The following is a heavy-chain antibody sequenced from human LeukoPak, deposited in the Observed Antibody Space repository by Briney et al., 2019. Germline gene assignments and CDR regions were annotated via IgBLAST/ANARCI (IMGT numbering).Heavy chain of an antibody. J-gene: IGHJ6*03. CDR2: IYTSGST. CDR3: ARVGKLELPPDYYYMDV. CDR1: GDSISSGSYY. Sequence: SETLSLTCTVSGDSISSGSYYWSWIRQPAGKGLEWIGRIYTSGSTNYNPSLKSRVTISVDTSKNQFSLKLSSVTAADTAVYYCARVGKLELPPDYYYMDVWGKGTTVTVSS. D-gene: IGHD1-7*01. V-gene: IGHV4-61*02.